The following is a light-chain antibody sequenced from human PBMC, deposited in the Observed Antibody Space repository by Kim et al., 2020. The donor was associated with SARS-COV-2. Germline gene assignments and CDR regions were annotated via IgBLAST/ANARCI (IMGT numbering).Light chain of an antibody. CDR1: QDITNY. CDR2: HSS. Sequence: ASGGDRVTITCQARQDITNYLNWYQHKAGKAPKLLIYHSSNLEAGVPSRFSGSGSGTHFTFTIGSLQPEDIATYYCQQYDNVPLTFGGGTKVDIK. V-gene: IGKV1-33*01. J-gene: IGKJ4*01. CDR3: QQYDNVPLT.